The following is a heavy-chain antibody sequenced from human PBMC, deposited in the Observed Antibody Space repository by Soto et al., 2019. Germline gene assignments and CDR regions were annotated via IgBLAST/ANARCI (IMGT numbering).Heavy chain of an antibody. V-gene: IGHV4-59*13. J-gene: IGHJ5*02. Sequence: SETLSLTCTVSGGSISSYYWSWIRQAPGKGLEWIGYIYYSGSTNYNPSLKSRVTISVDTSKNQFSLKLSSVTAADTAVYYCARGQPRRITIFGVARGGWFDPWGQGTLVTVSS. CDR1: GGSISSYY. CDR3: ARGQPRRITIFGVARGGWFDP. D-gene: IGHD3-3*01. CDR2: IYYSGST.